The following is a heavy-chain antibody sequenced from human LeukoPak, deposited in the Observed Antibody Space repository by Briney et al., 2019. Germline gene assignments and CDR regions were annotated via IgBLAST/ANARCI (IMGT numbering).Heavy chain of an antibody. J-gene: IGHJ5*02. Sequence: ASVKVSCKASGYTFTGYYLHWVRQAPGQGLEWMGWINPRSGVTKSTHKFQGRVTMTRDTSISTAYMDLSSLKSDDTAVYYCARDNSMHERGWWFDPWGQGTLVTVSS. CDR3: ARDNSMHERGWWFDP. CDR2: INPRSGVT. D-gene: IGHD4-23*01. V-gene: IGHV1-2*02. CDR1: GYTFTGYY.